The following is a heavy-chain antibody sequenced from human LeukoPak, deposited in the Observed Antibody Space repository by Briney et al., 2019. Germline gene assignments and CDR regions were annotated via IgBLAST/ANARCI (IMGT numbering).Heavy chain of an antibody. CDR1: GFTLSSYA. CDR3: AKVNYYQPYF. J-gene: IGHJ4*02. CDR2: IDVTTGGS. V-gene: IGHV3-23*01. Sequence: GGSLRLSCAASGFTLSSYAMSWVRQAPGKGLELVSTIDVTTGGSYYADSVKGRFTISRDTFQNTLYLQLNSLRVDDTAIYYCAKVNYYQPYFWGQGTLVTVSS. D-gene: IGHD2-2*01.